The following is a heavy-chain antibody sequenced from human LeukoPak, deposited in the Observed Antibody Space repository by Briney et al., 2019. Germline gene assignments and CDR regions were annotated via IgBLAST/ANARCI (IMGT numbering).Heavy chain of an antibody. Sequence: PGGSLRLSCAASGFTFSSYAMHWVRQAPDKGLEWVAVISHDGSNKYYADSVKGRFTISRDNSKNTLYLQMNSLRAEDTAVYYCCGSGSYYFDYWGQGTLVTASS. CDR1: GFTFSSYA. D-gene: IGHD3-10*01. CDR3: CGSGSYYFDY. V-gene: IGHV3-30-3*01. CDR2: ISHDGSNK. J-gene: IGHJ4*02.